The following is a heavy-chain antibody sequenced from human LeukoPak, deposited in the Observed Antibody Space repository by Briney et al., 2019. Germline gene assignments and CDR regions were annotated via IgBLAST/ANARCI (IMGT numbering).Heavy chain of an antibody. D-gene: IGHD3-22*01. CDR1: GFTFSSYA. CDR2: ISSNGGST. CDR3: ARTISGYLHGYYFDY. Sequence: GGSLRLSCAASGFTFSSYAMHWVRQAPGKGLEYVPAISSNGGSTYYANSVKGRFTISRDNSKNTLYLQMGSLRAEDMAVYYCARTISGYLHGYYFDYWGQGTLVTVSS. J-gene: IGHJ4*02. V-gene: IGHV3-64*01.